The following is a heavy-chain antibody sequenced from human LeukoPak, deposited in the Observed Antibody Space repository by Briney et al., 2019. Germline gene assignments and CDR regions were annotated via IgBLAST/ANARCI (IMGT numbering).Heavy chain of an antibody. CDR3: ARNIAAAGTRAGGYYYYYGMDV. CDR2: ISAYNSNR. Sequence: ASVKVSCKASGYTFTSYGINWVRQAPGQGLEWMGWISAYNSNRNYAQNLQGRVTITRDTSASTAYMELSSLRSEDTAVYYCARNIAAAGTRAGGYYYYYGMDVWGQGTTVTVSS. CDR1: GYTFTSYG. D-gene: IGHD6-13*01. V-gene: IGHV1-18*01. J-gene: IGHJ6*02.